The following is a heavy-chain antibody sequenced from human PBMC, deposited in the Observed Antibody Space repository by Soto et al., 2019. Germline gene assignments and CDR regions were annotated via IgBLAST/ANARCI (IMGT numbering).Heavy chain of an antibody. CDR3: AKGPGVEIFGVVIPPNWFDP. CDR2: ISYDGSNK. D-gene: IGHD3-3*01. Sequence: LRLSCAASGFTFSSYGMHWVRQAPGKGLEWVAVISYDGSNKYYADSVKGRFTISRDNSKNTLYLQMNSLRAEDTAVYYCAKGPGVEIFGVVIPPNWFDPWGQGTLATVSS. CDR1: GFTFSSYG. J-gene: IGHJ5*02. V-gene: IGHV3-30*18.